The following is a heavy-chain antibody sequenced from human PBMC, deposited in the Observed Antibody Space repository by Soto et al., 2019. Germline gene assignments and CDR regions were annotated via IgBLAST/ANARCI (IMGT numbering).Heavy chain of an antibody. J-gene: IGHJ4*02. CDR3: ARNGWGMATVGM. Sequence: EVQLVESGGGLVQPGGSLRLSCAASGFTVSNNYMIWFRLPPGKGLEWVSLIYSGGTTYYAGSVKGRFTISRDNSKNTLYLQMNSLRVEDTAVYYCARNGWGMATVGMWGPGTLVTVSS. CDR1: GFTVSNNY. D-gene: IGHD4-4*01. CDR2: IYSGGTT. V-gene: IGHV3-53*01.